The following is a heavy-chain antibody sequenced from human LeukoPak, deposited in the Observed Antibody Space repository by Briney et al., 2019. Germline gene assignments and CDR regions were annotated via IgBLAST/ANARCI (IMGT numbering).Heavy chain of an antibody. D-gene: IGHD5-18*01. Sequence: PSETLSLTCTVSGGSISSSSYYWGWIRQPPGKGLEWIGSIYYSGSTYYNPSLKSRVTISVDTSKNQFSLKPSSVTAADTAVYYCARASAMGFPFDYWGQGTLVTVSS. CDR3: ARASAMGFPFDY. CDR2: IYYSGST. CDR1: GGSISSSSYY. J-gene: IGHJ4*02. V-gene: IGHV4-39*07.